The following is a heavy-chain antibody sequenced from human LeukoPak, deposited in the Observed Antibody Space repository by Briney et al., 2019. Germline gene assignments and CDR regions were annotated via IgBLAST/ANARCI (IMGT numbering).Heavy chain of an antibody. J-gene: IGHJ4*02. V-gene: IGHV3-33*01. CDR3: ARDVLPGSSWYYFDY. D-gene: IGHD6-13*01. Sequence: GGSLRLSCAASGFTFSSYGMHWVRQAPGKGLEWVAVIWYDGSNKYYADSVKGRFTISRDNSKNTLYLQMNSLRAEDTAVYYCARDVLPGSSWYYFDYWGQGTLVSVSS. CDR2: IWYDGSNK. CDR1: GFTFSSYG.